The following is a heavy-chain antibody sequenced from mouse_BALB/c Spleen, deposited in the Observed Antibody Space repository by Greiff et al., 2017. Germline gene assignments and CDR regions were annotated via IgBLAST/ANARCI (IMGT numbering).Heavy chain of an antibody. J-gene: IGHJ4*01. CDR1: GFSLTGYG. CDR3: AIYRYDVEGAMDY. V-gene: IGHV2-6-7*01. CDR2: IWGDGST. D-gene: IGHD2-14*01. Sequence: QVQLKESGPGLVAPSQSLSITCTVSGFSLTGYGVNWVRQPPGKGLEWLGMIWGDGSTDYNSALKSRLSISKDNSKSQVFLKMNSLQTDDTARYYCAIYRYDVEGAMDYWGQGTSVTVSS.